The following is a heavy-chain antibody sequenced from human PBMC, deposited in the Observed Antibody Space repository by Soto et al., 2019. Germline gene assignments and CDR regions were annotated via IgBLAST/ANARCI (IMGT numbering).Heavy chain of an antibody. V-gene: IGHV4-4*02. D-gene: IGHD6-19*01. Sequence: QVQLQESGPGLVRPSETLSLTCAVSGGSITSENWWNWVRQSPGRGAEWIGEVYHRGLTNYSPSRRSRLTVSMDKSKNQFSLELRFVTAADTAVYFCARSGGWTFDYWGQGTLVAVSS. CDR1: GGSITSENW. CDR2: VYHRGLT. CDR3: ARSGGWTFDY. J-gene: IGHJ4*02.